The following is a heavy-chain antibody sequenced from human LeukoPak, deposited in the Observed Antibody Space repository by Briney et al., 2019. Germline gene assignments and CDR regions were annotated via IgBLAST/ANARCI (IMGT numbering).Heavy chain of an antibody. CDR3: AREEGTIFGP. CDR1: GGSISPNY. V-gene: IGHV4-59*01. Sequence: SETLSLTCTVSGGSISPNYWSWIRQPPGKGLEWIGFIYYTGSTSYNPALKSRVAMSVDTSKNQFSLNLTSVTPSDTAVYYCAREEGTIFGPWGQGTLVTVSS. J-gene: IGHJ5*02. CDR2: IYYTGST. D-gene: IGHD3-3*01.